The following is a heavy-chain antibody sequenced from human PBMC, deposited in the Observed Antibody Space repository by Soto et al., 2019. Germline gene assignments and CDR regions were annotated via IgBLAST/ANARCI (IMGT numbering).Heavy chain of an antibody. Sequence: PSETLSLTCAVYGGSFSNYYWSWIRQPPGKGLEWIGEINQGGSTTYNPSLKSRVTMSLDTSKNQYFLKLNSVTAADTAVYYCAKTATVTTDAGFDYWGQGTLVTVSS. D-gene: IGHD4-17*01. CDR2: INQGGST. CDR1: GGSFSNYY. V-gene: IGHV4-34*10. CDR3: AKTATVTTDAGFDY. J-gene: IGHJ4*02.